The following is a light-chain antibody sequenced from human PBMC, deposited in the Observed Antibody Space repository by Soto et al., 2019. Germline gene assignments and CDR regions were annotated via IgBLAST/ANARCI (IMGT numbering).Light chain of an antibody. CDR2: AAF. J-gene: IGKJ4*01. V-gene: IGKV1-39*01. Sequence: DIQMTQSPPSLSASVGDRVTITCRASQSISMYLNWYQQKPGKAPKLLIYAAFNLQSGVPSRFSGSGSGTDFTLTINSLQPEDFATYYCQQTYSIPPLPFGGGTMVEIK. CDR3: QQTYSIPPLP. CDR1: QSISMY.